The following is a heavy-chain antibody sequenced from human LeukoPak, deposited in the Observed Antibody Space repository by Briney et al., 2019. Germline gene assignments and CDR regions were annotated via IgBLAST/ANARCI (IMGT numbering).Heavy chain of an antibody. CDR2: IYYSGST. J-gene: IGHJ6*02. CDR1: GGSISSGGYY. V-gene: IGHV4-31*03. CDR3: ARDHRWVVVPAAMPRNYYYYGMDV. D-gene: IGHD2-2*01. Sequence: SETLSLTCTVSGGSISSGGYYWSWIRQHPGKGLEWIGYIYYSGSTYYNPSLKRRVTISVDTSKNQFSLKLSSVTAADTAVYYCARDHRWVVVPAAMPRNYYYYGMDVWGQGTTVTVSS.